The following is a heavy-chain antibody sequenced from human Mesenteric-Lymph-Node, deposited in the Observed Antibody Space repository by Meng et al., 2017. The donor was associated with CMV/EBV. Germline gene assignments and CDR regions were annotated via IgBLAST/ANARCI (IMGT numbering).Heavy chain of an antibody. CDR3: AKDNGYSGSYFDY. J-gene: IGHJ4*02. CDR2: ISGSGSST. CDR1: GFTFSTYA. Sequence: CAASGFTFSTYAMSWVRQAPGKGLEWVSAISGSGSSTYYADSVTGRFTISRDNSKNTLYLQMNSLRAEDTAVYYCAKDNGYSGSYFDYWGQGTLVTVSS. V-gene: IGHV3-23*01. D-gene: IGHD1-26*01.